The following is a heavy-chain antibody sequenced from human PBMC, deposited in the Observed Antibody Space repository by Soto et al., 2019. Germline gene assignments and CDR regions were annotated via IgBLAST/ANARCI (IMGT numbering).Heavy chain of an antibody. CDR2: ISWNSGSI. J-gene: IGHJ5*02. V-gene: IGHV3-9*01. CDR3: AKDTGAVLGYCSGGSCSNWFDP. Sequence: GGSLRLSCAASGFTFDDYAMHWVRQAPGKGLEWVSGISWNSGSIGYADSVKGRFTISRDNAKNSLYLQMNSLRAEDTALYYCAKDTGAVLGYCSGGSCSNWFDPWGQGTLVTRLL. CDR1: GFTFDDYA. D-gene: IGHD2-15*01.